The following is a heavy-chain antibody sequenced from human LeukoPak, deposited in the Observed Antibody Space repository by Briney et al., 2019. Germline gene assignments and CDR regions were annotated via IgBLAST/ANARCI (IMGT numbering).Heavy chain of an antibody. CDR2: INPNSGGT. D-gene: IGHD4-17*01. CDR1: GYTFTGYY. V-gene: IGHV1-2*06. CDR3: ARGGGTVTTPYYYYGMDV. Sequence: ASVKVSCKASGYTFTGYYMHWVRQAPGQGLEWMGRINPNSGGTNYAQKFQGRVTMTRDTSISTAYTELSRLRSDDTAVYYCARGGGTVTTPYYYYGMDVWGQGTTVTVSS. J-gene: IGHJ6*02.